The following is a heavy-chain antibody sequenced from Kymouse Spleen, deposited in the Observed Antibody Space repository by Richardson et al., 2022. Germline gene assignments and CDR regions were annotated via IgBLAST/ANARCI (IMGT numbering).Heavy chain of an antibody. V-gene: IGHV4-34*01. Sequence: QVQLQQWGAGLLKPSETLSLTCAVYGGSFSGYYWSWIRQPPGKGLEWIGEINHSGSTNYNPSLKSRVTISVDTSKNQFSLKLSSVTAADTAVYYCARGPTMVRGVIDYWGQGTLVTVSS. CDR3: ARGPTMVRGVIDY. D-gene: IGHD3-10*01. CDR2: INHSGST. J-gene: IGHJ4*02. CDR1: GGSFSGYY.